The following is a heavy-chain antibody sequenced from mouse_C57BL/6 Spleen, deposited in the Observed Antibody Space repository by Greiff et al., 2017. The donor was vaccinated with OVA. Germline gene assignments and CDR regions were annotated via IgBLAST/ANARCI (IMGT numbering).Heavy chain of an antibody. V-gene: IGHV7-1*01. CDR1: GFTFSDFY. CDR3: ARGWWDAMDY. CDR2: SRNKANDYTT. Sequence: EVQLVESGGGLVQSGRSLRLSCATSGFTFSDFYMEWVRQAPGKGLEWIAASRNKANDYTTEYSASVKGRFIVSRDTSQSILYLQMNALRAEDTAIYYCARGWWDAMDYWGQGTSVTVSS. J-gene: IGHJ4*01. D-gene: IGHD1-1*02.